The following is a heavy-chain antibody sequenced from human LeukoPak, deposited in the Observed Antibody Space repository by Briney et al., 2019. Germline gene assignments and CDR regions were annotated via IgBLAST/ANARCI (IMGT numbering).Heavy chain of an antibody. CDR2: IYYSGST. J-gene: IGHJ4*02. V-gene: IGHV4-39*01. Sequence: PSETLSLTCTVSGGSISSSSYYWGWIRQPPGKGLEWIGNIYYSGSTYYNPSLKSRVTISVDTSKNQFSLKLSSVTATDTAVYYCASSSSWYRVDYWGQGTLVTVSS. D-gene: IGHD6-13*01. CDR1: GGSISSSSYY. CDR3: ASSSSWYRVDY.